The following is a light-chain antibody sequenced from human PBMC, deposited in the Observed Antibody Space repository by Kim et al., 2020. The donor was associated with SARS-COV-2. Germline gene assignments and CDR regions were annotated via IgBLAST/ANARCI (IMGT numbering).Light chain of an antibody. CDR1: KLGDKY. J-gene: IGLJ2*01. Sequence: SYELTQPPSVSVSPGQTASITCSGDKLGDKYACWYQQKPGQSPVLVIYQDSKRPSGIPERFSGSNYGNTATLTISGTQAMGEADYYCQAWDSSTVVFGGGTQLTVL. CDR3: QAWDSSTVV. V-gene: IGLV3-1*01. CDR2: QDS.